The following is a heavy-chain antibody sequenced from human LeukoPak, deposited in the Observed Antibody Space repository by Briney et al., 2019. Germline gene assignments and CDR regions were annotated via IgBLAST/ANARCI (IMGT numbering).Heavy chain of an antibody. CDR2: FEPEDGEP. Sequence: ASAKVSSRVSGCTLTKLSMHCVRQPPGKGRQGMGGFEPEDGEPIYAQKFQGRVTMTEEAPPDTAYMELSSLRSEDTAVYFCATNMAAAGSWFDPWGQGSLVSVSS. D-gene: IGHD6-13*01. CDR3: ATNMAAAGSWFDP. J-gene: IGHJ5*02. V-gene: IGHV1-24*01. CDR1: GCTLTKLS.